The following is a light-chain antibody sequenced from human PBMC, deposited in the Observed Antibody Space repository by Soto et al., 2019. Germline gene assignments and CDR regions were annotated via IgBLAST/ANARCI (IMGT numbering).Light chain of an antibody. J-gene: IGLJ3*02. Sequence: QSVLTQPPSASGSPGQSVTISCTGTSSDIGGYNSVSWYQQHPGKAPRLMIYEVNKRPSGVPDRFSGSKSGYTASLTVSGLQTEDEAFYYCCSYAGSYTWVFGGGTKVTVL. V-gene: IGLV2-8*01. CDR3: CSYAGSYTWV. CDR2: EVN. CDR1: SSDIGGYNS.